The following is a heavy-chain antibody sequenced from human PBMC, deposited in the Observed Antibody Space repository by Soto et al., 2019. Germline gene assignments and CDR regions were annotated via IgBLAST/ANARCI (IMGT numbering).Heavy chain of an antibody. Sequence: GGSLRLSCAASGFTFSSYGMHWVRQAPGKGLEWVAVISYDGSNKYYADSVKGRFTISRDNSKNTLYLQMNSLRAEDTAVYYCAKDSRRGYFDYWGQGTLVTVSS. CDR2: ISYDGSNK. D-gene: IGHD3-10*01. V-gene: IGHV3-30*18. CDR3: AKDSRRGYFDY. CDR1: GFTFSSYG. J-gene: IGHJ4*02.